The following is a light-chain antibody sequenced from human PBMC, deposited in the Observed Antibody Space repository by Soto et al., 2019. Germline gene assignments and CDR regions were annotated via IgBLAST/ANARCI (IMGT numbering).Light chain of an antibody. CDR1: SANVGSNP. CDR2: SND. V-gene: IGLV1-44*01. J-gene: IGLJ2*01. CDR3: AAWDDSLNGVV. Sequence: QSVLTQPPSASGTPGQRVTISCSGSSANVGSNPVNWYQQFPGTAPKLLIYSNDQRPSGVPDRFSGSKSGTSASLAIRGLHSEDEAEYYCAAWDDSLNGVVFGGGTKLTVL.